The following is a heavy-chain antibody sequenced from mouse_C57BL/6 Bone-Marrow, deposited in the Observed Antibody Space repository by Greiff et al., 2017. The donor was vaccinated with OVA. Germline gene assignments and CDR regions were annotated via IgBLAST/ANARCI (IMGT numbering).Heavy chain of an antibody. CDR1: GYAFSSYW. J-gene: IGHJ4*01. D-gene: IGHD2-5*01. CDR2: IYPGDGDT. CDR3: ANSNYEKDAMDY. Sequence: QVQLQQSGAELVKPGASVKISCKASGYAFSSYWMNWVKQRPGKGLEWIGQIYPGDGDTNYNGKFKGKATLTADKSSSTAYMQLSSLTSEDSAVYFCANSNYEKDAMDYWGQGTSVTVSS. V-gene: IGHV1-80*01.